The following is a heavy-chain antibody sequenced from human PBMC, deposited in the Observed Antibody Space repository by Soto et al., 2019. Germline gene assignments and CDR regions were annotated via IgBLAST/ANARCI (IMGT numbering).Heavy chain of an antibody. V-gene: IGHV1-69*13. D-gene: IGHD3-22*01. CDR3: ARDFYYYDSSGYYGGNAFDI. Sequence: SVKVSCKASGGTFSSYAISWVRQAPGQGLEWMGGIIPIFGTANYAQKFQGRVTITADESTSTAYMELSSLRSEDTAVYYCARDFYYYDSSGYYGGNAFDIWGQGTMVTVSS. J-gene: IGHJ3*02. CDR1: GGTFSSYA. CDR2: IIPIFGTA.